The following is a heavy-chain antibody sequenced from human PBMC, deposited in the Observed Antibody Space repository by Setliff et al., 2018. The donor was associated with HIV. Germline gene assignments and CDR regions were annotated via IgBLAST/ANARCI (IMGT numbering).Heavy chain of an antibody. CDR1: GYSFSNYD. Sequence: VASVKVSCKASGYSFSNYDTNWMRQATGQGPEWVGWVNPKSGNTGYSQKFQGRLTLTRNTSLSTTYMELSNLTSDDTAVYYCARGRWNNGHSGVDYWGQGTLVTVSS. V-gene: IGHV1-8*03. J-gene: IGHJ4*02. D-gene: IGHD2-8*01. CDR3: ARGRWNNGHSGVDY. CDR2: VNPKSGNT.